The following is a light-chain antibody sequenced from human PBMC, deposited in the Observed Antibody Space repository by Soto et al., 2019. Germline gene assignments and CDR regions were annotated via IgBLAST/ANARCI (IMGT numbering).Light chain of an antibody. CDR2: AVS. V-gene: IGLV2-14*03. CDR3: ATWDDSLNGYV. Sequence: QSVLTQPASVSGSPGQSITISCSGTSSDIGSYNHVAWYQQFPGKSPKLMIYAVSDRPSGVPDRFSGSTSGTSASLAISGLRSEDESDYYCATWDDSLNGYVFGTGTKVTVL. J-gene: IGLJ1*01. CDR1: SSDIGSYNH.